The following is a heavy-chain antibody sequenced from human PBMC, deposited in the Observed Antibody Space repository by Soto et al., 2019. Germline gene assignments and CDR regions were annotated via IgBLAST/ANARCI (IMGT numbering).Heavy chain of an antibody. CDR3: ARESLTIPDY. V-gene: IGHV3-33*01. J-gene: IGHJ4*02. CDR2: IWYDGSNK. Sequence: QVQLVESGGGVVQPGRSLRLSCAASGFTFSSYGMHWVRQAPGKGLEWVAVIWYDGSNKYYADSVKGRFTISRDNSKNTLYLQMNSLRAEDTAVYYCARESLTIPDYWGQGTLFTVSS. CDR1: GFTFSSYG. D-gene: IGHD3-3*01.